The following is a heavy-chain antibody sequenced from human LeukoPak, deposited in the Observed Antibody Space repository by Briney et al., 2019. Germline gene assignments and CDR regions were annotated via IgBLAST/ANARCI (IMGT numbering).Heavy chain of an antibody. V-gene: IGHV3-7*01. CDR1: GFTFSSYW. D-gene: IGHD3-9*01. CDR3: ARGVDSAIDW. Sequence: GGSLRLSCAASGFTFSSYWMNWVRQAPGKGLEWVANINGDGRDKYYVGSVRGRFTISRDNADNALYLQMNSLRGVDTALYYCARGVDSAIDWWGQGTLVTVSS. J-gene: IGHJ4*02. CDR2: INGDGRDK.